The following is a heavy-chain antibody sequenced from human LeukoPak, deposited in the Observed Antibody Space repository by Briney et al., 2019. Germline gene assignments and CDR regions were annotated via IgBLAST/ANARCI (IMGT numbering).Heavy chain of an antibody. J-gene: IGHJ4*02. Sequence: SVKVSCKASGGTFSSYAISWVRQAPGQGLEWMGRIIPILGIANYAQKFQGRVTITADKSTSTAYMELSSLRSEDTAVYYCARDAHYDYVWGSLGYWGQGTLVTVSS. CDR1: GGTFSSYA. CDR3: ARDAHYDYVWGSLGY. V-gene: IGHV1-69*04. CDR2: IIPILGIA. D-gene: IGHD3-16*01.